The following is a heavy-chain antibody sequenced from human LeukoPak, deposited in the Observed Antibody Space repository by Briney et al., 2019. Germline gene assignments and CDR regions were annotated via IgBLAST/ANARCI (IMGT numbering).Heavy chain of an antibody. CDR3: ARERGRGPDTALDY. Sequence: ASVKVSCKASGYTFTGYYMHWVRQAPGQGLEWMGWINPNSGGTNYAQKFQGRVTMTRDTSFRTAYMEVSRLRSDDTGVYYCARERGRGPDTALDYWGQGSLVTVSS. CDR2: INPNSGGT. CDR1: GYTFTGYY. J-gene: IGHJ4*02. V-gene: IGHV1-2*02. D-gene: IGHD5-18*01.